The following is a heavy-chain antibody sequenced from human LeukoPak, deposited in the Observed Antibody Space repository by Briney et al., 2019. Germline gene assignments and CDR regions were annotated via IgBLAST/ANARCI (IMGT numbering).Heavy chain of an antibody. CDR3: ARDSSGYCSSTSCPGMDV. V-gene: IGHV4-59*12. D-gene: IGHD2-2*03. J-gene: IGHJ6*02. Sequence: SETLSLTCTVSGGSISSYYWSWIRQPPGKGLEWIGYIYHSGSTYYNPSLKSRVTISVDRSKNQFSLKLSSVTAADTAVYYCARDSSGYCSSTSCPGMDVWGQGTTVTVSS. CDR1: GGSISSYY. CDR2: IYHSGST.